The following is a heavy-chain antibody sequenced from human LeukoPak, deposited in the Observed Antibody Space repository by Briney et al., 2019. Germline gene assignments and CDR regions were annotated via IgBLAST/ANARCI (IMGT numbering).Heavy chain of an antibody. CDR1: GYTFTSYA. CDR3: TIDRAPYSSGWYYGY. Sequence: GGSLRLSCAASGYTFTSYAMSWVRQVPGKGLEWVSSMSYSGGSTYYADSVKGRFTFSRDNSKNTMYLQMNSLRAEDTAVYYCTIDRAPYSSGWYYGYWGQGTLVTVSS. V-gene: IGHV3-23*01. J-gene: IGHJ4*02. CDR2: MSYSGGST. D-gene: IGHD6-19*01.